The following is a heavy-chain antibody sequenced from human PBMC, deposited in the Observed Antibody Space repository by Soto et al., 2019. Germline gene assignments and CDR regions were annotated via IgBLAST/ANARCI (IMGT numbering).Heavy chain of an antibody. D-gene: IGHD3-10*01. J-gene: IGHJ4*02. CDR1: GDSISSGGYY. V-gene: IGHV4-31*03. CDR3: AGGPGSAGRD. Sequence: QVQLQESGPGLVKPSQTLSLTCSVSGDSISSGGYYWSWIRQHPGKGLEWIGYIYYSGSTFYNPSLKSRVPISVDTSNNQFSLNLSSVTAADTAVYYCAGGPGSAGRDWGQGTLVTLSS. CDR2: IYYSGST.